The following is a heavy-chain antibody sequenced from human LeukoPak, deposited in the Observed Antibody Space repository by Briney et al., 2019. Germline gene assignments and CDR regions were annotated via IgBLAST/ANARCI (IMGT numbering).Heavy chain of an antibody. J-gene: IGHJ6*02. Sequence: PGRSLRLSCAASGFTFDDYAMNWVRQAPGKGLEWVSGITWNSGSTGYADSVKGRFTISRDNAKNTLYLQMNSLRAEDTAVYYCARAIKQQLAYYYYGMDVWGQGTTVTVSS. CDR2: ITWNSGST. CDR3: ARAIKQQLAYYYYGMDV. D-gene: IGHD6-13*01. CDR1: GFTFDDYA. V-gene: IGHV3-9*01.